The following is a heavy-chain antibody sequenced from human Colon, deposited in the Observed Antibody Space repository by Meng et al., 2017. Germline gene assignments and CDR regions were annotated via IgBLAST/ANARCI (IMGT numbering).Heavy chain of an antibody. J-gene: IGHJ4*02. CDR2: IYSSGST. V-gene: IGHV4-61*01. CDR1: GVSVKSGIYY. D-gene: IGHD6-19*01. Sequence: QGQLQESGPGLVRPSETLSLTGNVSGVSVKSGIYYWNWIRQPPGKTLEWIGYIYSSGSTTYNPSLKSRVTISLDTPKNQFSLKLTSVTAADTAVYYCAREGPIAVAGYDYWGQGTLVTVSS. CDR3: AREGPIAVAGYDY.